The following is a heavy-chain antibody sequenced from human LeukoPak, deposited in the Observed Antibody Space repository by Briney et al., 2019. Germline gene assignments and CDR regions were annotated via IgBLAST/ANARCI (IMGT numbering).Heavy chain of an antibody. CDR3: ARGRLEYRDGYIDY. V-gene: IGHV1-3*03. CDR2: INAGNGNT. D-gene: IGHD5-24*01. J-gene: IGHJ4*02. CDR1: GYTFTGYY. Sequence: ASVKVSCKASGYTFTGYYMHWVRQAPGQGLEWMGWINAGNGNTKYSQEFQGRVTITRDTSASTAYMELSSLRSEDMTVYYCARGRLEYRDGYIDYWGQGTLVTVSS.